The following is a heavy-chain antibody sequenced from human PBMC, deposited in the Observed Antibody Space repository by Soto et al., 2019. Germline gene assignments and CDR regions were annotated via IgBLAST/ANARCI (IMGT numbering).Heavy chain of an antibody. J-gene: IGHJ1*01. V-gene: IGHV4-38-2*01. Sequence: PSETLSLTCAVSGYSISSGYYWGWIRQPPGKGLEWIGSIYHSGSTYYNPSLKSRVTISVDTSKNQFSLKLSSVTAADTAVYYCERGRDMQWLYFQHWGQGTLVTVSS. CDR3: ERGRDMQWLYFQH. CDR1: GYSISSGYY. CDR2: IYHSGST. D-gene: IGHD6-19*01.